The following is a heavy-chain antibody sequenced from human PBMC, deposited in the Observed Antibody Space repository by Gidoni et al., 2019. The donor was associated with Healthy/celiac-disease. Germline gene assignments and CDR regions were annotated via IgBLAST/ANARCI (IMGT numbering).Heavy chain of an antibody. D-gene: IGHD5-12*01. J-gene: IGHJ4*02. CDR1: GFPFSSYA. CDR3: AKSGGYSGYDIYFDY. Sequence: EVQLLESGGGLVQPGGSLRLSCAASGFPFSSYAMRWVRQAPGKGLEWVSAISGNGGSTYYADSVKGRFTISRDNSKNTLYLQMNSLRAEDTAVYYCAKSGGYSGYDIYFDYWGQGTLVTVSS. V-gene: IGHV3-23*01. CDR2: ISGNGGST.